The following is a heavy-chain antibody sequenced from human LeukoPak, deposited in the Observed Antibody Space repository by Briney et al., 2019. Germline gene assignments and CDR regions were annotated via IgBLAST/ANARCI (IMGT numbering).Heavy chain of an antibody. D-gene: IGHD2-15*01. Sequence: QPGGSLRLSCAASGFTFSTYWMHWVRQAPGKGLVWVSRINSDGSSTSYADSVKGRFTISRDNAKSTLYLQMNSLRAEDTAVYYCARAPGYCSGGSCYPAYYYYYMDVWGKGTTVTISS. CDR2: INSDGSST. V-gene: IGHV3-74*01. J-gene: IGHJ6*03. CDR3: ARAPGYCSGGSCYPAYYYYYMDV. CDR1: GFTFSTYW.